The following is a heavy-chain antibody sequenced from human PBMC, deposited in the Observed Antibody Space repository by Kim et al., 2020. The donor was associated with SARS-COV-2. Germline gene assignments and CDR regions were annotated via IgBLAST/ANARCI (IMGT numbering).Heavy chain of an antibody. Sequence: GESPKISCKGSGYSFTNNWIVWVRQMPGQGLGWMGIIYPGDSTTRYSPLFQGQVTISADKSISTAYLQWDSLKASETAINYLARSSPPYISSSGWFDPW. D-gene: IGHD6-6*01. J-gene: IGHJ5*02. CDR2: IYPGDSTT. V-gene: IGHV5-51*06. CDR3: ARSSPPYISSSGWFDP. CDR1: GYSFTNNW.